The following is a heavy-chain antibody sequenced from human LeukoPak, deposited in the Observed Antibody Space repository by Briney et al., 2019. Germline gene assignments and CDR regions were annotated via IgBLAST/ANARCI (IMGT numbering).Heavy chain of an antibody. CDR2: ISGSGGST. V-gene: IGHV3-23*01. CDR3: TKGGHNGDDYFDY. J-gene: IGHJ4*02. CDR1: GFTFSSYA. Sequence: GGSLRLSCAASGFTFSSYAMSWVRQAPGKGLEWVSAISGSGGSTYYADSVKGRFTISRDNSKNTLYLQMNSLRAEDTAVYYCTKGGHNGDDYFDYWGQGTLVTVSS. D-gene: IGHD4-17*01.